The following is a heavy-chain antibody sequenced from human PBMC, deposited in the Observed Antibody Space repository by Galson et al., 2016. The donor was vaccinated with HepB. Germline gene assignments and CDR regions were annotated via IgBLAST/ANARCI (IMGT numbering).Heavy chain of an antibody. J-gene: IGHJ6*02. D-gene: IGHD3-10*01. CDR3: ARGPDGEDSLWFGGRRYYYGMDV. CDR1: GYTFSSYV. CDR2: ISPYNGNT. Sequence: SVKVSCKASGYTFSSYVITWVRQAPGQGLEWMGWISPYNGNTKYAQKFQGRVTMTTDTSTTTAYLELRSLRSDETAVYYCARGPDGEDSLWFGGRRYYYGMDVWGQGTTVIVSS. V-gene: IGHV1-18*01.